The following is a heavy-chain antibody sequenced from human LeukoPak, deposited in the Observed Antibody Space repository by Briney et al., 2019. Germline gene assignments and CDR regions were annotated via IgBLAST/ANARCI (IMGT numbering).Heavy chain of an antibody. CDR1: GYSFTSYW. CDR3: ARAICGGDCYSVRYSHYYMDV. V-gene: IGHV5-51*01. D-gene: IGHD2-21*01. Sequence: GESLKISCKGSGYSFTSYWIGWVRQMPGKGLEWMGIIYPGDSDTRYSPSFQGQVTISADKSISTAYLQWRSLKASDTAMYYCARAICGGDCYSVRYSHYYMDVWGKGTTVTISS. J-gene: IGHJ6*03. CDR2: IYPGDSDT.